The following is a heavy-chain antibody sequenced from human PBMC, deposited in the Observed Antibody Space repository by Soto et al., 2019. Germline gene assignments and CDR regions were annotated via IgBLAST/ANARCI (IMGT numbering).Heavy chain of an antibody. V-gene: IGHV1-58*01. J-gene: IGHJ4*02. CDR2: IVVGSGNT. CDR3: AAYIAAASGDY. CDR1: GFTFTSSA. Sequence: QMQLVQSGPEVKKPGTSVKVSYKASGFTFTSSAVQWVRQARGQRLEWIGWIVVGSGNTNYAQKFQERVTITRDMSTSTAYMELSSLRSEDTAVYYCAAYIAAASGDYWGQGTLVTVSS. D-gene: IGHD6-13*01.